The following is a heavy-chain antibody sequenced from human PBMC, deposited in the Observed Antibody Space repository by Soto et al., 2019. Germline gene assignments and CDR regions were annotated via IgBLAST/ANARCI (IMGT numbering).Heavy chain of an antibody. CDR1: GFTFSSYA. V-gene: IGHV3-23*01. D-gene: IGHD2-2*01. CDR2: ISGSGGST. Sequence: PGGSLRLSCAASGFTFSSYAMSWVRQAPGKGLEWVSAISGSGGSTYYADSMKGRFTISRDNSKNTLYLQMNSLRAEDTAVYYCAKGYCSSTSCYRWFDPSGQGTLVTVSS. J-gene: IGHJ5*02. CDR3: AKGYCSSTSCYRWFDP.